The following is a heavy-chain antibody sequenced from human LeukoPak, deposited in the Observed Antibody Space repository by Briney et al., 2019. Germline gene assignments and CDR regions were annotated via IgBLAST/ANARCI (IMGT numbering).Heavy chain of an antibody. CDR3: ARVMSWCSSTSCYSDAFDM. J-gene: IGHJ3*02. D-gene: IGHD2-2*01. CDR2: MNPNSGNT. CDR1: GYTFTSYD. V-gene: IGHV1-8*01. Sequence: ASVKVSCKASGYTFTSYDINWVRQATGQGLEWMGWMNPNSGNTGYAQKFQGRVTMTRNTSISTAYMELSSLRSEDTAVYYCARVMSWCSSTSCYSDAFDMWGQGTMVTVSS.